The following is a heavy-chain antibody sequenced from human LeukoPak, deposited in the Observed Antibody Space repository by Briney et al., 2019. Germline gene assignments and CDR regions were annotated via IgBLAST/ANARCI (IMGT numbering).Heavy chain of an antibody. V-gene: IGHV2-70*04. CDR1: GFSLSTSGMR. J-gene: IGHJ4*02. D-gene: IGHD3-10*01. Sequence: SGPTLVNPTQTLTLTCIFSGFSLSTSGMRVSWIRQPPGKALEWLARIDWGDDKFYSTSLKTRLTISKDTSKNQVVLTMTNMDPVDTATYYCARIVGELLIFDYWGQGTLVTVSS. CDR3: ARIVGELLIFDY. CDR2: IDWGDDK.